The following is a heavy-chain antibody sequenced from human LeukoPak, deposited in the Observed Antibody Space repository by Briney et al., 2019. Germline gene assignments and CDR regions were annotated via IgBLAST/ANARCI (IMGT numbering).Heavy chain of an antibody. CDR3: GLSHTYTTFDY. CDR2: ISSSGSTI. D-gene: IGHD2-2*02. J-gene: IGHJ4*02. V-gene: IGHV3-11*04. CDR1: GFTFSDYY. Sequence: GGSLRLSCAASGFTFSDYYMSWIRQAPGKGLEWVSYISSSGSTIYYADSVKGRFTISRDNAKNSLYLQMNSLRAEDTAVYYCGLSHTYTTFDYWGQGTLVTVSS.